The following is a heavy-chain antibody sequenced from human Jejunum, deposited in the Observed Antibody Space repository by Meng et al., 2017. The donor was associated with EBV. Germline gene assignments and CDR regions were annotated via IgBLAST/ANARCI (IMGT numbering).Heavy chain of an antibody. Sequence: VPLQGSGPGLVTPSGTLSLTCAVSGASITGTNWWSWVRQPPGKGLEWIAEIWHGGNTNYNPALKSRVTISVDKSNNQFSLKLASVTAADTAVYFCARGNAYNVPSFDYWGQGTLVTVSS. V-gene: IGHV4-4*02. D-gene: IGHD5-24*01. CDR3: ARGNAYNVPSFDY. CDR1: GASITGTNW. CDR2: IWHGGNT. J-gene: IGHJ4*02.